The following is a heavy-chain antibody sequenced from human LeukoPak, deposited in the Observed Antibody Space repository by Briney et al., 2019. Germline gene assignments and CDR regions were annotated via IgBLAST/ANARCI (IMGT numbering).Heavy chain of an antibody. Sequence: GGSLRLSCAASGFTFSSYTMNWVRQAPGKGLEWVSSISSSSSYIYYADSVKGRFTISRDNAKNSLYLQMSSLRAEDTAVYYCEWGPTTNQHWGQAPWSPSPQ. CDR2: ISSSSSYI. V-gene: IGHV3-21*01. D-gene: IGHD1-26*01. J-gene: IGHJ1*01. CDR1: GFTFSSYT. CDR3: EWGPTTNQH.